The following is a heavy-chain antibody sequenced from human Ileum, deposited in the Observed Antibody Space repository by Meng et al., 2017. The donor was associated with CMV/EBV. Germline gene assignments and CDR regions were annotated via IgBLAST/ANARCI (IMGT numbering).Heavy chain of an antibody. CDR1: GFTFSEAW. V-gene: IGHV3-15*01. CDR3: TTAHGSGGRRFAS. Sequence: GESLKISCAASGFTFSEAWMSWVRQAPGKGLEWVGRIKSKADGGTLDYVEPVKGRFTISRDDSKNTLYLQMNSLETDDTAVYYCTTAHGSGGRRFASWGQGTLVTVSS. D-gene: IGHD3-10*01. J-gene: IGHJ4*02. CDR2: IKSKADGGTL.